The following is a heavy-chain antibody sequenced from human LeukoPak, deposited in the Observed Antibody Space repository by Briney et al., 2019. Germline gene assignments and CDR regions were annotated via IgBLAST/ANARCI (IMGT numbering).Heavy chain of an antibody. Sequence: GGSLRLSCAASGFTFSSYAMNWVRQAPGKGLECVSAISGSGGSTYYADSVKGRFTISRDNSKNTLYLQMNSLRAEDTAIYYCARDERLLSFLKWGQGTLVTVSS. CDR2: ISGSGGST. CDR1: GFTFSSYA. J-gene: IGHJ4*02. CDR3: ARDERLLSFLK. D-gene: IGHD3-3*01. V-gene: IGHV3-23*01.